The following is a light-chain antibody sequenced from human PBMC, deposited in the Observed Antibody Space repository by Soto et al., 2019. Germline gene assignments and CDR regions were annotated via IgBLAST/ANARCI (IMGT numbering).Light chain of an antibody. V-gene: IGKV1-9*01. CDR1: QGIRGY. J-gene: IGKJ2*01. CDR3: QQLNSFPQT. CDR2: AAS. Sequence: DIQLTQSPSFLSASVGDRVTITCRASQGIRGYLAWYQQKPGKAPNLLIFAASTLQSGVPSRFSGSGSGTEFTLTISSLQPEDFASYCCQQLNSFPQTFGQGTRLDIK.